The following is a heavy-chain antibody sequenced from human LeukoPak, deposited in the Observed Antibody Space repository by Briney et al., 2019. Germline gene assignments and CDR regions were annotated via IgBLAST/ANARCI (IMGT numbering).Heavy chain of an antibody. V-gene: IGHV4-59*01. D-gene: IGHD6-19*01. Sequence: SETLSLTCTVSGGSISNYYWSWIRQPPGKGLEWIGYIYYSGSTNYNPSLKSRVTISVDTSKNQFSLKLSSVTAADTAVYYCAREEWLVKAFDIWGQGTMVTVSS. CDR2: IYYSGST. J-gene: IGHJ3*02. CDR1: GGSISNYY. CDR3: AREEWLVKAFDI.